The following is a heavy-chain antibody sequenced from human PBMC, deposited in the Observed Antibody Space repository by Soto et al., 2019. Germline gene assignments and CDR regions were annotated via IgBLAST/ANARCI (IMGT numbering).Heavy chain of an antibody. CDR2: ISNSGST. CDR3: ATESGSTYGYFDH. CDR1: GGSISSGGYY. V-gene: IGHV4-30-4*08. J-gene: IGHJ4*02. Sequence: SETLSLACTVSGGSISSGGYYWSWIRQHPGKCLEWIGYISNSGSTGYNPSLKTRLSMXXXRXXXXXTLXLXXVTXADTAVYFCATESGSTYGYFDHWGQGTQDTVSS. D-gene: IGHD5-18*01.